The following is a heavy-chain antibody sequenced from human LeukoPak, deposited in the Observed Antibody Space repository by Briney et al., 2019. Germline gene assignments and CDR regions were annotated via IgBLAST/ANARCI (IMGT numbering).Heavy chain of an antibody. Sequence: SETLSLTCAVYGGSFSGYYWSWIRQPPGKGLEWIGEINHSGSTNYNPSLKSRVTISVDTSKNQFSLKLSSVTAADTAVYYCARVYDILTETFDYWGQGTLVTVSS. CDR2: INHSGST. CDR3: ARVYDILTETFDY. V-gene: IGHV4-34*01. J-gene: IGHJ4*02. CDR1: GGSFSGYY. D-gene: IGHD3-9*01.